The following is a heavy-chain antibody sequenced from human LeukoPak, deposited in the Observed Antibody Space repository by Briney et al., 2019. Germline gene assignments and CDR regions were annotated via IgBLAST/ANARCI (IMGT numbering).Heavy chain of an antibody. Sequence: PEASVKVSCKASGGSFSSYVITWVRQAPGQGLEWMGRIIPVLGVSNFAQKFQGRVTITADKSTNTAHMELSRLESGDTAVYYCARDVGKEGVFDYWGQGTLVTVSS. D-gene: IGHD1-26*01. CDR1: GGSFSSYV. CDR2: IIPVLGVS. V-gene: IGHV1-69*04. J-gene: IGHJ4*02. CDR3: ARDVGKEGVFDY.